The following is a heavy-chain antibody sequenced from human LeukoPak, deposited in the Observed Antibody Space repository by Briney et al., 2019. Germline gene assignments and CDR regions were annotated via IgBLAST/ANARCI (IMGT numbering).Heavy chain of an antibody. Sequence: WVAFIRYDGSNKYYADSVRGRFTISRDNSKNTLYLQMNSLRAEDTAVYYCAKGANWDPFDYWGQGILVTVSS. J-gene: IGHJ4*02. CDR3: AKGANWDPFDY. D-gene: IGHD7-27*01. CDR2: IRYDGSNK. V-gene: IGHV3-30*02.